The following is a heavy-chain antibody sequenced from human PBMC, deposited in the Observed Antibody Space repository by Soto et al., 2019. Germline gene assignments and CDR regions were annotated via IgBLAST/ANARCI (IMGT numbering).Heavy chain of an antibody. D-gene: IGHD2-15*01. CDR3: ARELHEGRRGPTFDY. J-gene: IGHJ4*02. Sequence: GASVKVSCKASGGTFSSYTISWVRQAHGQGLEWMGRIIPILGIANYAQKFQGRVTITADKSTSTAYMELSSLRSEDTAVYYCARELHEGRRGPTFDYWGQGTLVTVSS. CDR1: GGTFSSYT. V-gene: IGHV1-69*04. CDR2: IIPILGIA.